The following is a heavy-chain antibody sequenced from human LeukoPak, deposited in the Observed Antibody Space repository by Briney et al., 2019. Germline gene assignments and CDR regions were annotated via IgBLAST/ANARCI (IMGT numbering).Heavy chain of an antibody. Sequence: GASVKVSCKASVYTFTSYYMHWVRQAPGQGLEWMGIINPSGGSTSYAQKFQGRVTMTRDTSTGTVYMELSSLRSEDTAVYYCARDSVVVAATPRLYYYYYYMDVWGKGTTVTVSS. CDR1: VYTFTSYY. V-gene: IGHV1-46*01. J-gene: IGHJ6*03. D-gene: IGHD2-15*01. CDR3: ARDSVVVAATPRLYYYYYYMDV. CDR2: INPSGGST.